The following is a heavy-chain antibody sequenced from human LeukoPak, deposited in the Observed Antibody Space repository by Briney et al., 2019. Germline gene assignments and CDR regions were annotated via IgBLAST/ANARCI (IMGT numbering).Heavy chain of an antibody. D-gene: IGHD3-3*01. J-gene: IGHJ4*02. CDR3: ARDAMYYDFWSGYYDY. Sequence: GGSLRLSCAASGFTFSSYSMNWVRQAPGKGLEWVSYISSSTIYYADSVKGRFTISRDNAKNSLYLQMNSLRAEDTAVYYCARDAMYYDFWSGYYDYWGQGTLVTVSS. CDR1: GFTFSSYS. CDR2: ISSSTI. V-gene: IGHV3-48*04.